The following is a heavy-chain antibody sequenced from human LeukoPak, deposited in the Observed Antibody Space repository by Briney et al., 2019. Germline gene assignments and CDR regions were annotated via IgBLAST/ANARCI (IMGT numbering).Heavy chain of an antibody. J-gene: IGHJ4*02. CDR1: GYTFTGYY. D-gene: IGHD3-9*01. V-gene: IGHV1-2*02. CDR2: INPDTGAT. Sequence: GASVKVSCKASGYTFTGYYMHWVRQAPGQGLEWMGWINPDTGATDIAQKFQGRATMTRDTSISTAYMELSRLRSDDTAVYYCARDYDILTGYDYFDYWGQGTLVTVSS. CDR3: ARDYDILTGYDYFDY.